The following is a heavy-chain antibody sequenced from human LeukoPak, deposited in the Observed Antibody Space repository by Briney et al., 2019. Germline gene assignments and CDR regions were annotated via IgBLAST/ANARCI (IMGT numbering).Heavy chain of an antibody. CDR1: GSTFSSYW. D-gene: IGHD3-16*01. V-gene: IGHV3-7*01. J-gene: IGHJ4*02. CDR3: ARRGGYSDY. CDR2: IKQDGSEK. Sequence: QPGGSLRLSCAASGSTFSSYWMSWVRQAPGKGLEWVANIKQDGSEKYYVDSVKGRFTISRDNAKNSLYLQMNSLRAEDTAVYYCARRGGYSDYWGQGTLVTVSS.